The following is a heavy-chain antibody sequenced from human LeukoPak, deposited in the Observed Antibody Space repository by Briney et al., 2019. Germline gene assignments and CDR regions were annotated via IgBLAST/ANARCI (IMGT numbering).Heavy chain of an antibody. CDR1: GFTFSSYS. CDR3: AKRQGIVVVPAALLDAFDI. V-gene: IGHV3-23*01. J-gene: IGHJ3*02. Sequence: GGSLRLSCAASGFTFSSYSMNWVRQAPGKGLEWVSAISGSGGSTYYADSVKGRFTISRDNSKNTLYLQMNSLRAEDTAVYYCAKRQGIVVVPAALLDAFDIWGQGTMVTVSS. D-gene: IGHD2-2*01. CDR2: ISGSGGST.